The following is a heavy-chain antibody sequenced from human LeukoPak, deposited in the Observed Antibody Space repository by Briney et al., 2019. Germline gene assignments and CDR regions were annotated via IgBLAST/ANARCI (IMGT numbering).Heavy chain of an antibody. J-gene: IGHJ4*02. D-gene: IGHD3-9*01. Sequence: GGSLRLSCVASGFTFSTYNMNWVRQAPGKGLEWVADISSGGSIMYYADSVKGRFTVSRDNGRESLYLQMNSLRDEDTAVYYCARRTDWPYTFAYWGQGTPVTVSS. CDR3: ARRTDWPYTFAY. V-gene: IGHV3-48*02. CDR1: GFTFSTYN. CDR2: ISSGGSIM.